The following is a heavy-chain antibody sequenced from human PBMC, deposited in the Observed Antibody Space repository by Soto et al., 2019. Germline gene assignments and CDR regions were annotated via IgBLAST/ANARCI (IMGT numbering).Heavy chain of an antibody. Sequence: EVQLVESGGGLVQPGGSLRLSCAASGFTFSSYSMNWVRQAPGKGLEWVSYISSNSSTIYYADSVKGQFTIPRDNAKNSLFLEVTSLKAKDTAVYYCARPRIIAASGIPPHWSDPWGKGTLVNVSS. CDR1: GFTFSSYS. CDR2: ISSNSSTI. CDR3: ARPRIIAASGIPPHWSDP. V-gene: IGHV3-48*01. J-gene: IGHJ5*02. D-gene: IGHD6-13*01.